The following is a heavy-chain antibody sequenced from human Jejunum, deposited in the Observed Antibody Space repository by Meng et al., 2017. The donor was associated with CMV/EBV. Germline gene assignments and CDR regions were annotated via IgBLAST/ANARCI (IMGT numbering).Heavy chain of an antibody. CDR2: IYHEEST. D-gene: IGHD2/OR15-2a*01. CDR1: GGSISSTSYY. J-gene: IGHJ4*02. Sequence: LSGTVSGGSISSTSYYWGWIRQPPGKGLEWIVTIYHEESTYYNPSLKSRVTISVDTSKNQFSLKLSSVTAADTAVYFCATFEYFAYWGQGTGVTVSS. V-gene: IGHV4-39*07. CDR3: ATFEYFAY.